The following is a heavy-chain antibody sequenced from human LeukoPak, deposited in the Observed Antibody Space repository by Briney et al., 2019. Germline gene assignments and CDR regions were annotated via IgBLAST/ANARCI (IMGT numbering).Heavy chain of an antibody. Sequence: GGSLRLSCAASGFTFSSYAMSWVRQAPGKGLEWVSAISGSGVSTYYADSVKGRFTISRDNSKNTLYLQMNSLRAEDTAVYYCAKATFGVVTSPWGQGTLVTVSS. CDR2: ISGSGVST. J-gene: IGHJ5*02. D-gene: IGHD3-3*01. CDR3: AKATFGVVTSP. CDR1: GFTFSSYA. V-gene: IGHV3-23*01.